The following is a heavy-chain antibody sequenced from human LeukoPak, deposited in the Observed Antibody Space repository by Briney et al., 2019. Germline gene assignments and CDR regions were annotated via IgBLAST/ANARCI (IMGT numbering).Heavy chain of an antibody. CDR2: IYYSGST. D-gene: IGHD1-7*01. CDR3: ATLTGTTMRNWFDP. J-gene: IGHJ5*02. CDR1: GGSISSSSYY. Sequence: PSETLSLTRTVSGGSISSSSYYWGWIRQPPGKGLEWIGSIYYSGSTYYNPSLKSRVTISVDTSKNQFSLKLSSVTAADTAVYYCATLTGTTMRNWFDPWGQGTLVTVSS. V-gene: IGHV4-39*01.